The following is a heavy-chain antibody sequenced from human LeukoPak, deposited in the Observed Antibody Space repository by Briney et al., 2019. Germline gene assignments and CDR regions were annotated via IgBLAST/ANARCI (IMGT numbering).Heavy chain of an antibody. Sequence: PGGSLRLSCAASGFTFSGSGMHWVRQAPGKGLEWLAVTSYDGSNKYYADSVKGRFTISRDNSKSTLYLQMNSLRADDTAVYYCAKDPGGCGGDCYSSPFSYWGQGTLVTVSS. J-gene: IGHJ1*01. D-gene: IGHD2-21*02. CDR2: TSYDGSNK. CDR3: AKDPGGCGGDCYSSPFSY. CDR1: GFTFSGSG. V-gene: IGHV3-30*18.